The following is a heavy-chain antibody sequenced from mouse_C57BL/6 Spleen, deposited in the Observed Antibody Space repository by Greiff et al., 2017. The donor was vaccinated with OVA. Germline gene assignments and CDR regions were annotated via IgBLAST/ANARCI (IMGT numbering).Heavy chain of an antibody. Sequence: VQLQQPGAELVKPGASVKISCKASGYSFTGYYMNWVKQSPEKSLEWIGEINPSTGGTTYNQKFKAKATLTVDKSSSTAYMQLKSLTSEDSAVYYCASPLRGRYFDYWGQGTTLTVSS. J-gene: IGHJ2*01. CDR2: INPSTGGT. V-gene: IGHV1-42*01. D-gene: IGHD1-1*01. CDR3: ASPLRGRYFDY. CDR1: GYSFTGYY.